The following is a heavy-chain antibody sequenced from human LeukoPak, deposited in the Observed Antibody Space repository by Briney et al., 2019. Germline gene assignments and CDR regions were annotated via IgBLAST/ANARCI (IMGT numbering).Heavy chain of an antibody. V-gene: IGHV4-39*01. Sequence: PSETLSLTCTVSGGSISNDRYFWGWIRQPPGKGLEWIGSIYYSGSTYYNPSLKSRVTISGDTSKNQFSLKLSSVTAADTAVYYCAGRKHDRLSGSYLFDYWGQGSLVTVSS. D-gene: IGHD1-26*01. CDR1: GGSISNDRYF. CDR2: IYYSGST. J-gene: IGHJ4*02. CDR3: AGRKHDRLSGSYLFDY.